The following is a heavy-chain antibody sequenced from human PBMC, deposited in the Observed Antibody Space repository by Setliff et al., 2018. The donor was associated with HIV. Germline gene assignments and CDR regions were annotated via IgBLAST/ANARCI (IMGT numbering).Heavy chain of an antibody. CDR3: ARDLADGSGSHNWFDP. Sequence: PSETLSLTCAVSGYSLSSGYYWGWIRQPPGKGLEWIGSIYHSGSTYYNPSLKSRVTISVDTSKNQFSLKLSSVTAADTAVYYCARDLADGSGSHNWFDPWGQGTLVTVSS. CDR1: GYSLSSGYY. D-gene: IGHD3-10*01. J-gene: IGHJ5*02. V-gene: IGHV4-38-2*02. CDR2: IYHSGST.